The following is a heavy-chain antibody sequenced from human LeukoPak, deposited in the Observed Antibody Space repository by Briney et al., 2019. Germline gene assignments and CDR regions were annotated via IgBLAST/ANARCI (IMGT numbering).Heavy chain of an antibody. Sequence: PIFGTANYAQKFQGRVTITADESTSTAYMELSSLRSEDTAVYYCARGAYCGGDCYSPNFDYWGQGTLVTVSS. D-gene: IGHD2-21*02. V-gene: IGHV1-69*01. CDR2: PIFGTA. J-gene: IGHJ4*02. CDR3: ARGAYCGGDCYSPNFDY.